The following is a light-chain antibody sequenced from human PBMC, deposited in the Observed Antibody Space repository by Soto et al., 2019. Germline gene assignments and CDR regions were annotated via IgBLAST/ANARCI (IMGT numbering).Light chain of an antibody. V-gene: IGLV1-40*01. J-gene: IGLJ3*02. Sequence: QSVLTQAPSVSGAPGQRVTISCTGSSSNIGAGYDVHWYQQLPGTAPKLLIYGNSNRPSGVPDRFSGSKSGTSASLAITGLQAEDEADYYCQSYDSNLSGLVFGGGTKLTVL. CDR1: SSNIGAGYD. CDR2: GNS. CDR3: QSYDSNLSGLV.